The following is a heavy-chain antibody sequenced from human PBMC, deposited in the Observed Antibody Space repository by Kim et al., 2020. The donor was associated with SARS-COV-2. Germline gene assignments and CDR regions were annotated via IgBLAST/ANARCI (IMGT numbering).Heavy chain of an antibody. CDR3: AKDSIDYGDYYFDY. V-gene: IGHV3-30*18. J-gene: IGHJ4*02. Sequence: GGSLRLSCAASGFTFSSYGMHWVRQAPGKGLEWVSVISYDGSSKYYADSVKGRFTISRDNSKNTLYLQMNSLRAEDTAVYYCAKDSIDYGDYYFDYWGQGTLVPVSS. D-gene: IGHD4-17*01. CDR1: GFTFSSYG. CDR2: ISYDGSSK.